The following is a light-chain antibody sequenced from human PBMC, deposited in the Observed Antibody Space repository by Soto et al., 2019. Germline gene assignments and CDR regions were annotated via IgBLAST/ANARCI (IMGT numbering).Light chain of an antibody. CDR1: QSISSY. J-gene: IGKJ1*01. Sequence: DIQMTQSPSSLSASVGDRVTITCRASQSISSYLNWYQQKPGKAPDLLIYAASSLQSGVPSRFSGSESGTDFTLTISSLQPEDFATYYCQQTYSTRWTFGQGTKVDIK. V-gene: IGKV1-39*01. CDR3: QQTYSTRWT. CDR2: AAS.